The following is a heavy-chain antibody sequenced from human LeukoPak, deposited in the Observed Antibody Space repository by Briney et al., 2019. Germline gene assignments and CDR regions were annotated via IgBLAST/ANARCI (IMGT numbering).Heavy chain of an antibody. Sequence: ASVKVSCKASGYTFTSYGISWVRQAPGQGLEWMGWISAYNGNTNYAQKLQGRVTMITDTSTSTAYMELRSLRSDDTAVYYCARSSGAVAGGGYFDYWGQGTLVTVSS. CDR1: GYTFTSYG. J-gene: IGHJ4*02. V-gene: IGHV1-18*04. CDR3: ARSSGAVAGGGYFDY. D-gene: IGHD6-19*01. CDR2: ISAYNGNT.